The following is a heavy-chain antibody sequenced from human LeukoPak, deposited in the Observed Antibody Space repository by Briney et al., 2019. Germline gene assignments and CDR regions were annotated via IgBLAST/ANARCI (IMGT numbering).Heavy chain of an antibody. D-gene: IGHD3-22*01. V-gene: IGHV7-4-1*02. CDR1: GYSFTPYS. CDR3: ARDYPYYYDSSGYYFSSPQDAFDI. CDR2: INTNSGNP. J-gene: IGHJ3*02. Sequence: ASVKVSCKASGYSFTPYSINWVRQAPGQGLEWMGYINTNSGNPTYAQGFTGRFVFSLDASVSTAYLQISSLKAEDTAVYYCARDYPYYYDSSGYYFSSPQDAFDIWGQGTMVTVSS.